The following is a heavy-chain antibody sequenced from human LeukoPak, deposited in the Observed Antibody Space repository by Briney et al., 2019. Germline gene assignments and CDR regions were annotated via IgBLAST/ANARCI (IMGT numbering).Heavy chain of an antibody. J-gene: IGHJ4*02. Sequence: SETLSLTCTVSGGSINSYYWSWIQQPPGKGLEWIAYIYYSGSTNYNPSLKSRVTISVDTSKNQFSLKLSSVTAADTAVYYCARNYFHSSGPFDYWGQGTLVTVSS. CDR1: GGSINSYY. CDR2: IYYSGST. V-gene: IGHV4-59*01. D-gene: IGHD3-22*01. CDR3: ARNYFHSSGPFDY.